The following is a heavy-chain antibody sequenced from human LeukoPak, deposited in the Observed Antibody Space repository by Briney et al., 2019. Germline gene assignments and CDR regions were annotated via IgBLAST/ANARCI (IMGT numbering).Heavy chain of an antibody. D-gene: IGHD3-10*01. CDR3: ARARLTLAREVISKADY. V-gene: IGHV3-7*03. CDR1: GFSFSTYW. Sequence: GGSLRLSCAASGFSFSTYWMSWVRQAPGKGRQWVAKIKQVGSEKNYVDSVKGRFTISRDNAKNSLYLQMNSLRAEDTAVYYCARARLTLAREVISKADYWGQGILVTVSS. CDR2: IKQVGSEK. J-gene: IGHJ4*02.